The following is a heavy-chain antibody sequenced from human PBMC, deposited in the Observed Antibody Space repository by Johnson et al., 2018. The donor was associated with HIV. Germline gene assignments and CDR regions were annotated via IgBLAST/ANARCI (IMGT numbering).Heavy chain of an antibody. J-gene: IGHJ3*02. Sequence: VQLVESGGGVVQPGGSLRLSCAASGFTFSSYGMHWVRQAPGKGLEWVAFIRYDGSNKYYADSVKGRFTISRDNSKNTLYLQMNSLRAEDTAVYYCAKGAAAAGPDACDIWGQGTMVTVSS. CDR1: GFTFSSYG. V-gene: IGHV3-30*02. CDR3: AKGAAAAGPDACDI. D-gene: IGHD6-13*01. CDR2: IRYDGSNK.